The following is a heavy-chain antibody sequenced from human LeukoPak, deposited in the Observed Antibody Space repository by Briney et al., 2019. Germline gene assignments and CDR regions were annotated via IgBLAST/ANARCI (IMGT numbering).Heavy chain of an antibody. Sequence: GGSLRLSCAASGFTFSSYGMHWVRQAPRKGLEWVAGIWYDGSNKYYADSVKGRFTISRDNSKNTLYLQMNSLRAEDTAVYYCAKDTYGSGNWFDPWGQGTLVTVSS. V-gene: IGHV3-33*06. D-gene: IGHD3-10*01. CDR3: AKDTYGSGNWFDP. CDR2: IWYDGSNK. CDR1: GFTFSSYG. J-gene: IGHJ5*02.